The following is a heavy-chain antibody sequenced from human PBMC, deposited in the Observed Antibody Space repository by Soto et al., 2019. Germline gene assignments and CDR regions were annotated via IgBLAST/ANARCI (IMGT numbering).Heavy chain of an antibody. V-gene: IGHV1-18*01. CDR1: GYTFSNYD. J-gene: IGHJ4*02. CDR3: ARVRSVRLTVGTTSDRDYFDY. D-gene: IGHD1-26*01. CDR2: VSVYNGNT. Sequence: GASVKVSCKASGYTFSNYDVIWVRQAPGQGLEWMGWVSVYNGNTNYAQKLQGRVTMTTDTSTSTAYMELRSLRSDDTAVYYCARVRSVRLTVGTTSDRDYFDYWGQGTLVTVSS.